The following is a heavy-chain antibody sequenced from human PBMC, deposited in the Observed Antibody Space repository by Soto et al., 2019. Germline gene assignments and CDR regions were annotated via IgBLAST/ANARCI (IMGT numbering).Heavy chain of an antibody. D-gene: IGHD2-21*01. CDR3: ARSDGYNFNWLDS. J-gene: IGHJ5*01. Sequence: QVQLVQSGAEVKTPGASVKVSCKASGYTFATYDINWVRQAPGQGLEWMGWMNPNSGNTGYSQKFHXRLXMTRDTALSVAHMELSSLRNEDTAVYSCARSDGYNFNWLDSWGQGTLVTVSA. CDR2: MNPNSGNT. CDR1: GYTFATYD. V-gene: IGHV1-8*01.